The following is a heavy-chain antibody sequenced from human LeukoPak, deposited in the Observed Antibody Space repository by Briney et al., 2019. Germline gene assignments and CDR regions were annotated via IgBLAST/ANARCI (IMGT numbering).Heavy chain of an antibody. CDR2: ISSSSSTT. D-gene: IGHD3-3*01. J-gene: IGHJ4*01. V-gene: IGHV3-48*01. Sequence: GGSLRLSCAASGFTFSRFNMNWVRQAPGKGLEWVSYISSSSSTTYHADSVKGRFTSSRDNAKNSLYLQMNSLRAEDTAVYYCARELSTYDFWLWGPGTLVTVSS. CDR1: GFTFSRFN. CDR3: ARELSTYDFWL.